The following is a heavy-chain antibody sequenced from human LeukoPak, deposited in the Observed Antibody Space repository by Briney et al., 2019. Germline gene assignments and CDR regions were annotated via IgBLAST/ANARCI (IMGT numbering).Heavy chain of an antibody. CDR3: ASLSGDYGDF. CDR2: INHSGST. J-gene: IGHJ4*02. D-gene: IGHD4-17*01. Sequence: PSETLSLTCAVYGGSFSGYYWSWIRQPPGKGLEWIGEINHSGSTNYNPSLKSRVTISVDTSKNQFSLKLSSVTAADTAVYYCASLSGDYGDFWGQGTLVTVSS. V-gene: IGHV4-34*01. CDR1: GGSFSGYY.